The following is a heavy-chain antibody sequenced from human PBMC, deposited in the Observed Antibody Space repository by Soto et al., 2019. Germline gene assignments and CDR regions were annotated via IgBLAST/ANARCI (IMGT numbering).Heavy chain of an antibody. J-gene: IGHJ3*02. CDR3: ARERDDAFDI. CDR1: GFTFSDYS. Sequence: GGSLRLSCVASGFTFSDYSMNWIRQAPGKGLEWVADIWYDRKNKYYADSVKGRFTISRDNSKNTLYLQMNSLRAEDTAVYYCARERDDAFDIWGQGTMVTVS. CDR2: IWYDRKNK. V-gene: IGHV3-33*08.